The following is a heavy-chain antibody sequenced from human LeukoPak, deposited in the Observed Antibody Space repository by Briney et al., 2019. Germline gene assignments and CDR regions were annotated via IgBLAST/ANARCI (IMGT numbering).Heavy chain of an antibody. J-gene: IGHJ3*02. D-gene: IGHD3-10*01. CDR2: IIPIFGTA. Sequence: SVKVSCKASGYTFTSYGISWVRQAPGQGLEWMGGIIPIFGTANYAQKFQGRVTITTDESTSTAYMELSSLRSEDTAVYYCARTGGVRAFDIWGQGTMVTVSS. CDR3: ARTGGVRAFDI. V-gene: IGHV1-69*05. CDR1: GYTFTSYG.